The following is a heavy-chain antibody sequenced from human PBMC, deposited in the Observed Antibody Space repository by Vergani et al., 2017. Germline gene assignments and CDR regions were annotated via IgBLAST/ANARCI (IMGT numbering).Heavy chain of an antibody. CDR1: GGSMSGYY. Sequence: QVRLQESGPGLVKPSETLSLTCSVSGGSMSGYYWSWIRQPPGKELEWIGYMYHSGSTNYNPSLETRVTISGDTSKNQFSLKLNSVTAADTAVYYCGGVADVYGLGSRLLDLWGQGILVTVSS. J-gene: IGHJ5*02. CDR3: GGVADVYGLGSRLLDL. D-gene: IGHD3-10*01. CDR2: MYHSGST. V-gene: IGHV4-59*01.